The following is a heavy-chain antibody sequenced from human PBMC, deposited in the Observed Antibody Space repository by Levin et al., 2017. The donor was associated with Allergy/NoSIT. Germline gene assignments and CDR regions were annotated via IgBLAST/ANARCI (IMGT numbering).Heavy chain of an antibody. CDR2: INHSGST. Sequence: SPTLSLTCAVYGGSFSGSYWSWIRQPPGKGLEWIGEINHSGSTNYNPSLKSRVTISVDTSKNQFSLKLSSVTAADTAVYYCARGSLTRRITMVRGSNWFDPWGQGTLVTVSS. J-gene: IGHJ5*02. CDR1: GGSFSGSY. V-gene: IGHV4-34*01. D-gene: IGHD3-10*01. CDR3: ARGSLTRRITMVRGSNWFDP.